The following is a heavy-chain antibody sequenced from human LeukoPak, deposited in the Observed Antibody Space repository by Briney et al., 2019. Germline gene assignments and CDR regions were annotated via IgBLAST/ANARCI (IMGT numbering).Heavy chain of an antibody. D-gene: IGHD3-16*02. Sequence: GGSLRLSCAASGFNFADHAMSWVRQAPGKGLEWVSAISGSGGSTYYADSVKGRFTISRDNSKTTLYLQMNSLRAEDTAVYYCAIRYHDYVWGSYRYWGQGTLVTVSS. CDR2: ISGSGGST. J-gene: IGHJ4*02. CDR1: GFNFADHA. CDR3: AIRYHDYVWGSYRY. V-gene: IGHV3-23*01.